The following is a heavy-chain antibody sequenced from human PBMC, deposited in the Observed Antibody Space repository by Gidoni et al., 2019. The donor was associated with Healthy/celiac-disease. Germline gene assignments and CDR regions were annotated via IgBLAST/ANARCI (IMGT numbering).Heavy chain of an antibody. CDR3: TTDVGDILTGYYLYYYGMDV. CDR1: GFTFSNAW. Sequence: EVQLVQSGGGLVKPGGSLRLYGAASGFTFSNAWMSWVRQAPGKGLEWVGRIKSKTEGGTTDYAAPVKGRFTISRDDSKNTLYLQMNSLKTEDTAVYYCTTDVGDILTGYYLYYYGMDVWGQGTTVTVSS. V-gene: IGHV3-15*01. J-gene: IGHJ6*02. CDR2: IKSKTEGGTT. D-gene: IGHD3-9*01.